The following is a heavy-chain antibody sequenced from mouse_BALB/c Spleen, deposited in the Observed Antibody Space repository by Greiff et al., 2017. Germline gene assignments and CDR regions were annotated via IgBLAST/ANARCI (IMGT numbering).Heavy chain of an antibody. D-gene: IGHD1-1*02. J-gene: IGHJ4*01. CDR3: ERDGPYAMDY. V-gene: IGHV5-6-5*01. CDR1: GFTFSSYA. Sequence: EVQRVESGGGLVKPGGSLKLSCAASGFTFSSYAMSWVRQTPEKRLEWVASISSGGSTYYPDSVKGRFTISRDNARNILYLQMSSLRSEDTAMYYCERDGPYAMDYWGQGTSVTVSS. CDR2: ISSGGST.